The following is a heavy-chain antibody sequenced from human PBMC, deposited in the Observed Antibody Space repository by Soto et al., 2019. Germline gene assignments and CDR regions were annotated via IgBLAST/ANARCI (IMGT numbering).Heavy chain of an antibody. D-gene: IGHD3-16*01. CDR1: GGSISSGDYY. CDR2: IYYSGST. J-gene: IGHJ6*02. Sequence: SETLSLTCTVSGGSISSGDYYWSWIRQPPGKGLEWIGYIYYSGSTYYNPSLKSRVTISVDTSKNQFSLKLSSVTAADTAVYYCARDRHGGTPQYYYYYYGMDVWGQGTTVT. V-gene: IGHV4-30-4*01. CDR3: ARDRHGGTPQYYYYYYGMDV.